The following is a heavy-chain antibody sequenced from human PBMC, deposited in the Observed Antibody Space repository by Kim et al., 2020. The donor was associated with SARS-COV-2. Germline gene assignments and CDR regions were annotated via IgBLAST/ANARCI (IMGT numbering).Heavy chain of an antibody. Sequence: SETLSLTCTVSGGSISSSSYYWGWIRQPPGKGLEWIGSIYYSGSTYYNPSLKSRVTISVDTSKNQFSLKLSSVTAADTAVYYCARRGPIAAAGPAAKFD. J-gene: IGHJ4*01. CDR1: GGSISSSSYY. V-gene: IGHV4-39*01. CDR2: IYYSGST. CDR3: ARRGPIAAAGPAAKFD. D-gene: IGHD6-13*01.